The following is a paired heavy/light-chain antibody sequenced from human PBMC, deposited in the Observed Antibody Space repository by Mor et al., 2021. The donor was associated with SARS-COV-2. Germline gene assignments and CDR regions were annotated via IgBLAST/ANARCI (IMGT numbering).Light chain of an antibody. V-gene: IGLV2-14*01. Sequence: QSALTQPASVSGSPGQSITISCTGTSSDIGSYDYVAWFQQFPGKVPKLIISDVSNRPSGVSNRFSGSKSGNTASLTISGLRAEDEGDYYCSSFTSGSTRHVFGSGTRVTVL. CDR3: SSFTSGSTRHV. J-gene: IGLJ1*01. CDR2: DVS. CDR1: SSDIGSYDY.
Heavy chain of an antibody. Sequence: EVQLVQSGPEVKKPGESLNISCKVSGDRFSAYWIGWVRQKPGKGLEWVGIIYPSDADTRYSPSFQGQVTISVDRSITTAYLQWTSLKASDTAMYYCARLQKWPDSWGQGTLVTVSS. CDR1: GDRFSAYW. CDR3: ARLQKWPDS. J-gene: IGHJ4*02. V-gene: IGHV5-51*01. D-gene: IGHD2-8*01. CDR2: IYPSDADT.